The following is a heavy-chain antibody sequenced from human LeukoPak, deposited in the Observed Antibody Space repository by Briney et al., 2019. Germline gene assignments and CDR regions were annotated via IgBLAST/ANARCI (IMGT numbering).Heavy chain of an antibody. D-gene: IGHD3-3*01. J-gene: IGHJ4*02. CDR2: ISGGGSST. V-gene: IGHV3-23*01. CDR1: GFTFSTYV. CDR3: AKGESSGNYFDY. Sequence: GGSLRLSCADSGFTFSTYVMSWVRQAPGKGLEWISTISGGGSSTYYADSVKGRFTISRDNSKNTLYLQMNMLRSGDTAAYYCAKGESSGNYFDYWGQGTLVTVSS.